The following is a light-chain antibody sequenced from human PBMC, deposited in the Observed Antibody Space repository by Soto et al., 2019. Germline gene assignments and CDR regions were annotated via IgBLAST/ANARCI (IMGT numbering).Light chain of an antibody. Sequence: PGERATISCRASQIVSSGYLGWYQQKPGQAPRLLIQHAASRAAGVPDRFSSSGSGTDFILTSSRLEPEDFAVYYCKHYANSRTFGQGTKVEI. J-gene: IGKJ1*01. CDR2: HAA. CDR1: QIVSSGY. CDR3: KHYANSRT. V-gene: IGKV3-20*01.